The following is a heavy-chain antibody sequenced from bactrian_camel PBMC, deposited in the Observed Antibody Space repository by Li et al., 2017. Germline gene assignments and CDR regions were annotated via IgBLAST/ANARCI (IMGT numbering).Heavy chain of an antibody. CDR2: IDTYNST. J-gene: IGHJ4*01. V-gene: IGHV3-2*01. D-gene: IGHD2*01. Sequence: HVQLVESGGGLVQPGGSLRLSCAASRDTYSRNCVGWFRQAPGKKREGVANIDTYNSTAYADSMKGRFTISRDNAKNTLYLQLTSLKPEDTAMYYCAKDLDSGGYYYVPDWGQGTQVTVS. CDR1: RDTYSRNC. CDR3: AKDLDSGGYYYVPD.